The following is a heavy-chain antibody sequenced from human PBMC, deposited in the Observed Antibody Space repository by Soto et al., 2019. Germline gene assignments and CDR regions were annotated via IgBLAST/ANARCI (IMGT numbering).Heavy chain of an antibody. V-gene: IGHV4-34*01. J-gene: IGHJ5*02. Sequence: ASETLSLTCAVYGGSVTGYSWNWIRQPPGKGLEWIGEINHTGGTHYNPSPKSRVTMSVDTSKNQFSLRLSSVTAADTAIYYCATRITVFGLLIPPFDPWGQGTQVTVSS. D-gene: IGHD3-3*01. CDR2: INHTGGT. CDR3: ATRITVFGLLIPPFDP. CDR1: GGSVTGYS.